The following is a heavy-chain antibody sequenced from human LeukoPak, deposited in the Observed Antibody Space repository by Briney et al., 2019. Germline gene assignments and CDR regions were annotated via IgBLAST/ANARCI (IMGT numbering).Heavy chain of an antibody. CDR2: IYYSGST. J-gene: IGHJ4*02. CDR3: ARSEEGCFDY. CDR1: GGSISSYY. Sequence: SETLSLTCTVSGGSISSYYWSWIRQPPGKGLEWIGYIYYSGSTNYNPSLKSRVTISVDTSKNQFSLKLSSVTAAGTAVYYCARSEEGCFDYWGQGTLVTVSS. V-gene: IGHV4-59*01.